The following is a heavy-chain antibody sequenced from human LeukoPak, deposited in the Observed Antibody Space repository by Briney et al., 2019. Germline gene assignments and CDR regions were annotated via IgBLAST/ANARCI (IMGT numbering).Heavy chain of an antibody. Sequence: SETLSLTCTVSGGSISSYYWSWIRQPPGKGLEWIGYIYYSGSTNYNPSLKSRVTISVDTSKNQFSLKLSSVTAADTAVYYCARLMGYGDYLTFDYWGQGTLVTVSS. V-gene: IGHV4-59*08. CDR1: GGSISSYY. CDR2: IYYSGST. D-gene: IGHD4-17*01. J-gene: IGHJ4*02. CDR3: ARLMGYGDYLTFDY.